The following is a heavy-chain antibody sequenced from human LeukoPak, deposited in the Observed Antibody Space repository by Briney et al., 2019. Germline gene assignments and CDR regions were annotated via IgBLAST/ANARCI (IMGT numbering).Heavy chain of an antibody. CDR2: ISGSGGST. Sequence: PGGSLRLSCAASGFTFSSYAMSWVRQAPGKGLEWVSAISGSGGSTYYADSVKGRFTISRDNSKNTLYLQMNSLRAEDTAVYYCASDYYDSSGYLLSAFDIWGQGTMVTV. CDR3: ASDYYDSSGYLLSAFDI. D-gene: IGHD3-22*01. J-gene: IGHJ3*02. V-gene: IGHV3-23*01. CDR1: GFTFSSYA.